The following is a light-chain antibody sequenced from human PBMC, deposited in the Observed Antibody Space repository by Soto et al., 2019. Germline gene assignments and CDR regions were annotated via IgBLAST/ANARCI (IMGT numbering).Light chain of an antibody. V-gene: IGKV3-20*01. J-gene: IGKJ4*01. CDR2: GAS. Sequence: ESVLAQSPGTLSLAPGERATLSCRASQSVTSIYLAWYQQKPGQAPRLLIYGASSRATGIPDRFSGSGSGTDFTLTISRLEPEDFAVYYCQHYGTSRTFGGGTKVEIK. CDR1: QSVTSIY. CDR3: QHYGTSRT.